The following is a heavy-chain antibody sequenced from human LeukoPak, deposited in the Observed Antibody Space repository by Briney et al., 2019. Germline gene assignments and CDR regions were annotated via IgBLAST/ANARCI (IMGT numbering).Heavy chain of an antibody. CDR1: GGSISSHY. CDR3: ARKDDSSGYYVDQ. D-gene: IGHD3-22*01. CDR2: IHYSGST. Sequence: SETLSLTCTVSGGSISSHYWSWTRQPPGKGLEWIGYIHYSGSTNYNPSLKSRVTILVDTSKNQFSLKLSSVTAADTAVYYCARKDDSSGYYVDQWGQGTLVTVSS. J-gene: IGHJ4*02. V-gene: IGHV4-59*11.